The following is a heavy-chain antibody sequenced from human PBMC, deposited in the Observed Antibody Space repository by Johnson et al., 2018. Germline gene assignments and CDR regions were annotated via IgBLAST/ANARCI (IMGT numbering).Heavy chain of an antibody. CDR1: GFTFSRHA. CDR3: ARQPGGTQH. CDR2: ICARGSST. Sequence: EVQLVQSGGGLVRPGGSLRLSCAASGFTFSRHAMGWVRQAPGKGLAWVATICARGSSTYYADSVKGRFTLPRDNSKNTLYLHMNSLREENTAVYYRARQPGGTQHWGQGTLGT. D-gene: IGHD1-7*01. V-gene: IGHV3-23*04. J-gene: IGHJ1*01.